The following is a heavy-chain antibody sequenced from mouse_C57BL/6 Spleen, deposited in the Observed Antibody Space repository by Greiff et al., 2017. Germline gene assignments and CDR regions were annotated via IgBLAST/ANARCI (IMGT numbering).Heavy chain of an antibody. CDR1: GYAFSSSW. V-gene: IGHV1-82*01. CDR3: ARDYYSNYALFDY. J-gene: IGHJ2*01. CDR2: IYPGDGDT. D-gene: IGHD2-5*01. Sequence: VQLQQSGPELVKPGASVKISCKASGYAFSSSWMNWVKQRPGKGLEWIGRIYPGDGDTNYNGKFKGKATMTAAKSSSTAYMQLSSLTSEDSAVYFCARDYYSNYALFDYWGQSTTLTVSS.